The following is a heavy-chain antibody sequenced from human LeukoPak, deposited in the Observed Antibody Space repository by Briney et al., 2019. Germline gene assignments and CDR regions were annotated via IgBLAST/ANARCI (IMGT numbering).Heavy chain of an antibody. CDR1: GFTFTSYS. CDR3: ARKAQYNGHYPLDY. J-gene: IGHJ4*02. Sequence: PGGSLRFSCAASGFTFTSYSMSWVRQAPGKGLEWVSGTSDRGDYTYYADSEKGRFTISRDSSKNTLFLQMNSLRAEDTALYFCARKAQYNGHYPLDYWGQGTLVTVSS. CDR2: TSDRGDYT. V-gene: IGHV3-23*01. D-gene: IGHD1-7*01.